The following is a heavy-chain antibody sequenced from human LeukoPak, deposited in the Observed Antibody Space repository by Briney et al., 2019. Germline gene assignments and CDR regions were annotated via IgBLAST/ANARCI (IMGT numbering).Heavy chain of an antibody. J-gene: IGHJ4*02. Sequence: GGSLRLSCAASGFTFTSYAMNCVRQAPGKGLEWVSFISASGSSTHYADSVKGRFTISRDNSNNTLYLQINSLRAEDTAAYYCAKGAQYDFSTGYMLEYFDFWGKGTLVTVSS. CDR1: GFTFTSYA. V-gene: IGHV3-23*01. CDR3: AKGAQYDFSTGYMLEYFDF. D-gene: IGHD3-3*01. CDR2: ISASGSST.